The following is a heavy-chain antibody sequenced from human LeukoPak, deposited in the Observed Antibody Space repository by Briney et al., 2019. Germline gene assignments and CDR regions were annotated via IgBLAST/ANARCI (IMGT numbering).Heavy chain of an antibody. V-gene: IGHV3-74*01. CDR2: INRDGANT. CDR1: GFTFRNYW. J-gene: IGHJ4*02. Sequence: GGSLRLSCAASGFTFRNYWMHWVRQTPGKGLVWVSRINRDGANTNYADSMKGRFTISRDNGKNTLYLEMNSLRAEDTALHYCVRDTSSYFDYWGQGTLVTVSS. CDR3: VRDTSSYFDY.